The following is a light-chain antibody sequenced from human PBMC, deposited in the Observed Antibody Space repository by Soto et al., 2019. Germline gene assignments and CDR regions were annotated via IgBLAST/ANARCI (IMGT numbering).Light chain of an antibody. CDR1: SSDVGGYNY. J-gene: IGLJ1*01. V-gene: IGLV2-14*01. CDR2: EVR. CDR3: SSYTSSSPYV. Sequence: QSVLTQPASVSGSPGQSITISCTGTSSDVGGYNYVSWYQQHPGKAPKLMIYEVRNRPSGVSNRFSGSKSGNTASLTIPGLQAEDEADYYCSSYTSSSPYVFGTGTKLTVL.